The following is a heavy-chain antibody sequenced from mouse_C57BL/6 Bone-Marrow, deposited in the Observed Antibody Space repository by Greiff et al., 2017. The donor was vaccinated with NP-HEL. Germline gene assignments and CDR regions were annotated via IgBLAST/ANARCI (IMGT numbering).Heavy chain of an antibody. J-gene: IGHJ2*01. CDR1: GYAFSTYW. V-gene: IGHV1-80*01. Sequence: VKLMESGAELVKPGASVKISCKASGYAFSTYWMNWVKQRPGKGLEWIGQLYPGDGDTAYNGKFEGKATLTADKSSSTAYMQLSSLTSEDSAIYFCVRTDYWGRGTTLTVSS. CDR2: LYPGDGDT. CDR3: VRTDY.